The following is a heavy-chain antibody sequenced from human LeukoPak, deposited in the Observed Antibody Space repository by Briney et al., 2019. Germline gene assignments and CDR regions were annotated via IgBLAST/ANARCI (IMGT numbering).Heavy chain of an antibody. V-gene: IGHV3-33*01. CDR2: IWHDGSNK. CDR3: ARGQSDGYKDYGMDV. CDR1: GFTFSSYG. D-gene: IGHD5-24*01. Sequence: PGGSLRLSCAASGFTFSSYGMHWVRQAPGKGLERVAVIWHDGSNKFYADSVRGRFTISRDKSKNTLYLQMNSLTAEDTAVYYCARGQSDGYKDYGMDVWGQGTTVTVSS. J-gene: IGHJ6*02.